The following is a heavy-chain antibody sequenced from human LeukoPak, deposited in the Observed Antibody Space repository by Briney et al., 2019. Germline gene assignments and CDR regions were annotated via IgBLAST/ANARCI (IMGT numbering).Heavy chain of an antibody. V-gene: IGHV3-23*01. D-gene: IGHD4-17*01. CDR3: AKGRGSAVTTTLEN. CDR2: INNRGNST. CDR1: QFTFSNSA. J-gene: IGHJ4*02. Sequence: GGSQTLFCAASQFTFSNSAMNWVRQAPGKGLEWVSAINNRGNSTYYADSVKGRFTISRDNSKNTLYLQMNNLGVDDTAMYYCAKGRGSAVTTTLENWGQGTLVTVSS.